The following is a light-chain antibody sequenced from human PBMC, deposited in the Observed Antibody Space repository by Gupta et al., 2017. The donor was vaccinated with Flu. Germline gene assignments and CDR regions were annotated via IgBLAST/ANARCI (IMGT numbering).Light chain of an antibody. J-gene: IGKJ1*01. Sequence: DIVMTPSPDSLAVSLGERATINCKSSRSVLYTSNNKNYLAWLQQKPGQPPKVLIYWASTRESGVPDRFSGSGSGTDFTLTISGLQAEDVAVYYCQQYFTSPWTFGQGTKVEIK. V-gene: IGKV4-1*01. CDR3: QQYFTSPWT. CDR2: WAS. CDR1: RSVLYTSNNKNY.